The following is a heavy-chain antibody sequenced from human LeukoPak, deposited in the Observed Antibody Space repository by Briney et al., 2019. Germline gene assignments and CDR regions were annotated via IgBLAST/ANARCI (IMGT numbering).Heavy chain of an antibody. J-gene: IGHJ4*02. V-gene: IGHV4-59*08. CDR1: GGSISSYY. CDR3: ARLGWLYCSGGSCVDY. D-gene: IGHD2-15*01. CDR2: IYYSGST. Sequence: SETLSLTCTVSGGSISSYYWSWIRQPPGKGLEWIGYIYYSGSTNYNPSLKSRVTISVDTSKNQFSLKLSSVTAADTAVYYCARLGWLYCSGGSCVDYWGQGTLVTVSS.